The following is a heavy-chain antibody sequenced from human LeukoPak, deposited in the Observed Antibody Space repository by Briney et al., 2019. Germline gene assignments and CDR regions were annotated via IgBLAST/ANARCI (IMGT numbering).Heavy chain of an antibody. J-gene: IGHJ3*02. CDR1: VYTFIGYY. D-gene: IGHD3-22*01. V-gene: IGHV1-2*02. CDR2: INPNSGGT. CDR3: ARGGYYYRDAFDI. Sequence: ASVKVSCKASVYTFIGYYMHWVRQAPGQGLEWMGWINPNSGGTNYAQKFQGRVTMTRDTSISTDYMELSRLRSDNTAVYYCARGGYYYRDAFDIWGQGTMVTVSS.